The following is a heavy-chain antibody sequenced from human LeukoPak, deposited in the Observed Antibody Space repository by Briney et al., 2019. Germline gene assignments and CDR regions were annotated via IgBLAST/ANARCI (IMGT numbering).Heavy chain of an antibody. CDR2: ISGSGGST. CDR3: AKDAPVNIVVVPAANS. J-gene: IGHJ4*02. V-gene: IGHV3-23*01. D-gene: IGHD2-2*01. CDR1: GFTFSSYA. Sequence: GGSLRLSCAASGFTFSSYAMSWVRQAPGKGLEGGAAISGSGGSTYYADSLKGRFTISRDNSKTTLSLQMNSLRAEDTAVYYCAKDAPVNIVVVPAANSWGQGTLVTVSS.